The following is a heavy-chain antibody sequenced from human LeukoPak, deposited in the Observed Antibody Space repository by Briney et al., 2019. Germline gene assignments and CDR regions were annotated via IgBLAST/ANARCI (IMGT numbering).Heavy chain of an antibody. Sequence: PGGSLRLSCAASGFTLSSYEMNWVRQAPGKGLEWVSYITSSGSTIYYADSVKGRFTISRDNAKNSLYLQMNSLRAEDTAVYYCAREHDSSGYSPIDYWGQGTLVTVSS. V-gene: IGHV3-48*03. D-gene: IGHD3-22*01. CDR3: AREHDSSGYSPIDY. CDR2: ITSSGSTI. CDR1: GFTLSSYE. J-gene: IGHJ4*02.